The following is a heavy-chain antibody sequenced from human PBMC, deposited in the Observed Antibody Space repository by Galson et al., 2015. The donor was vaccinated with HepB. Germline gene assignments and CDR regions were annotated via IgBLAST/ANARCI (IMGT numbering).Heavy chain of an antibody. Sequence: TLSLTCAVSGGSISSDGYSWSWIRQPPGKGLEWIGYIYHSGSTYYNPSLKSRVTISVDRSKNQFSLKLSSVTAADTAVYYCARVHSRRSSGWNLYYFDYWGQGTLVTVSS. CDR1: GGSISSDGYS. D-gene: IGHD3-22*01. CDR2: IYHSGST. V-gene: IGHV4-30-2*01. CDR3: ARVHSRRSSGWNLYYFDY. J-gene: IGHJ4*02.